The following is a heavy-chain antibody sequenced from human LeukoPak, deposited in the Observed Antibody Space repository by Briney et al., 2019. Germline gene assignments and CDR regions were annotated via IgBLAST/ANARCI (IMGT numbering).Heavy chain of an antibody. J-gene: IGHJ6*04. V-gene: IGHV3-64*01. CDR2: ISSNGGST. CDR1: GFTFSSYA. Sequence: GGSLRLSCAASGFTFSSYAMHWVRQAPGKGLEYVSAISSNGGSTYYANSVKDRFTISRDNYKNTLYLKMGSLSAEDMDVYYCASVVYSTRGQLDVWGKGTTVTVSS. D-gene: IGHD6-13*01. CDR3: ASVVYSTRGQLDV.